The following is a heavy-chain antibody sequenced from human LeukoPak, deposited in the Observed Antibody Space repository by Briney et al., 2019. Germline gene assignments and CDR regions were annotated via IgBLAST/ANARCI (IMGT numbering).Heavy chain of an antibody. CDR1: GFTFGDYT. V-gene: IGHV3-49*03. CDR3: TRGQVTHIE. Sequence: GGSLRLSCTTSGFTFGDYTMSWIRQAPGTGLEWVGLIRSKGFRGTTEYAASVKGRFTISRDDSKSIAYLEMNSLKIEDTAVYYCTRGQVTHIEWGEGTVVTASS. CDR2: IRSKGFRGTT. J-gene: IGHJ4*02. D-gene: IGHD2-15*01.